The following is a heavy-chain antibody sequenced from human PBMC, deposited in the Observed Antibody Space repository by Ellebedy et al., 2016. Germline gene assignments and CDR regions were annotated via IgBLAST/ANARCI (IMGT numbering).Heavy chain of an antibody. D-gene: IGHD3-10*01. J-gene: IGHJ4*02. CDR3: AKDLWFGELFLDY. CDR1: GFTFSSYA. V-gene: IGHV3-23*01. CDR2: ISGSGGST. Sequence: GESLKISXAASGFTFSSYAMSWVRQAPGKGLEWVSAISGSGGSTYYADSVKGRFTISRDNSKNTLYLQMNSLRAEDTAVYYCAKDLWFGELFLDYWGQGTLVTVSS.